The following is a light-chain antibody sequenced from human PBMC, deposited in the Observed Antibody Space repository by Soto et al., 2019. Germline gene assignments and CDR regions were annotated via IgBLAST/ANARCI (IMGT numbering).Light chain of an antibody. Sequence: DILMTQSPSTLSASVGDRVTITCRASQTISTWVAWYQHKPGKAPKLLIYKSTSLESGVPSRFSGSGSGTEFTLTINGLQPDDFASYYCQQYSTYFSLTFGGRTKVDIK. CDR2: KST. J-gene: IGKJ4*01. CDR1: QTISTW. V-gene: IGKV1-5*03. CDR3: QQYSTYFSLT.